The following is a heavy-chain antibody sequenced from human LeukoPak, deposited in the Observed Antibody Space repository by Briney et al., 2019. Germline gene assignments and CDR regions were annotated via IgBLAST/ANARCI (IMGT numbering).Heavy chain of an antibody. Sequence: ASVTVSCKVSGYTLTELSMHWVRQAPGKGVEWMGGFDPEDGETIYAQKFQGRVTMTEDTSTDTAYMELSSLRSEDTAVYYCATSRIAVYLNFDYWGQGTLVTVSS. D-gene: IGHD6-19*01. CDR1: GYTLTELS. CDR2: FDPEDGET. V-gene: IGHV1-24*01. J-gene: IGHJ4*02. CDR3: ATSRIAVYLNFDY.